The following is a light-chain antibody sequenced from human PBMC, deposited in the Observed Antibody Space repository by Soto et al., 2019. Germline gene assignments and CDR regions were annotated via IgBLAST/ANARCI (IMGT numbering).Light chain of an antibody. J-gene: IGKJ1*01. Sequence: EIQLTQSPSTLSPSVGDSVTITCRASQSICSWLAWYQPRPGNAPKLRIHKASNLESGVPSRLSGSGSGTEFTLTISSMQPDDYATYYCQQYNRYSTFGQGTKVDI. CDR2: KAS. CDR3: QQYNRYST. CDR1: QSICSW. V-gene: IGKV1-5*03.